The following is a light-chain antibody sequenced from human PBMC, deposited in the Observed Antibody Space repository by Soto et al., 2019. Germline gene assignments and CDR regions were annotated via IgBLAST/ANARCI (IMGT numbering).Light chain of an antibody. CDR1: SSNFGAGHD. J-gene: IGLJ3*02. Sequence: QSVLTQPPSVSGAPGQTVTISCTGSSSNFGAGHDVNWYQQLPGSAPKLVIYSDFKRPSGVPVRFSGSRSGTSASLAITGLQPEDEASYYCQAYDNSLRGWVFGGGTKVTVL. CDR3: QAYDNSLRGWV. V-gene: IGLV1-40*01. CDR2: SDF.